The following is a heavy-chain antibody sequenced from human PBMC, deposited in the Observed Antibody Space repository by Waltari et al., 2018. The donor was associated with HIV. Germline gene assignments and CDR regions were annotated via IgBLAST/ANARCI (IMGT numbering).Heavy chain of an antibody. Sequence: EVKLVESGGGLIQPGGSLRLPCAASGFPVSSHYMSWVRQAPGKGLEWVSVIYSSGKTYYADSVKGRFTISRDNSKNTLYLQMNRLRVEDTAVYYCDMYYYDSSGYSAAVWGQGTTVTVSS. CDR2: IYSSGKT. V-gene: IGHV3-53*01. D-gene: IGHD3-22*01. CDR3: DMYYYDSSGYSAAV. CDR1: GFPVSSHY. J-gene: IGHJ6*02.